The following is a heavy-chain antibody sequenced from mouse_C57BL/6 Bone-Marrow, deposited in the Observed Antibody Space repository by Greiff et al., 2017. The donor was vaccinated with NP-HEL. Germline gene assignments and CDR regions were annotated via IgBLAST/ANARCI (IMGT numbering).Heavy chain of an antibody. CDR2: IYPRDGST. CDR3: ARLPYYCSSYWFAY. Sequence: VKLMESGPELVKPGASVKLSCKASGYTFTSYDINWVKQRPGQGLEWIGWIYPRDGSTKYNEKFKGKATLTVDTSSSTAYMELHSLTSEDSAVYFCARLPYYCSSYWFAYWGQGTLVTVSA. CDR1: GYTFTSYD. J-gene: IGHJ3*01. V-gene: IGHV1-85*01. D-gene: IGHD1-1*01.